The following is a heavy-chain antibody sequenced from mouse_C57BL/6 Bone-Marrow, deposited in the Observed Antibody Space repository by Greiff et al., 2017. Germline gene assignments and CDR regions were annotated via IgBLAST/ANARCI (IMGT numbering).Heavy chain of an antibody. CDR3: ARGRVLGY. D-gene: IGHD2-14*01. CDR1: GYTFTDYY. J-gene: IGHJ2*01. CDR2: IYPGSGNT. Sequence: VQLQQSGAELAKPGASVKLSCKASGYTFTDYYINWVKQRPGQGLEWIARIYPGSGNTYYNEKFKGKATLTAEKSSSTAYMQLSSLTSEDSAVYFCARGRVLGYWGQGTTLTVSS. V-gene: IGHV1-76*01.